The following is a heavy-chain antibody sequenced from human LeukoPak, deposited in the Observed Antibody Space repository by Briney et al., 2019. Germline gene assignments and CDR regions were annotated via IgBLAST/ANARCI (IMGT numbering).Heavy chain of an antibody. CDR3: ARGSAYYSFERSKRVPWGFDY. CDR1: GGSISIYY. J-gene: IGHJ4*02. CDR2: VDHRGSS. Sequence: SETLSLTCTVSGGSISIYYWAWIRQPPGKGLEWIGYVDHRGSSEYNPSLRRRVTMSVDMSKNSFSLELSAGTAADTAVYYCARGSAYYSFERSKRVPWGFDYWGQGSLVIVSS. D-gene: IGHD4-11*01. V-gene: IGHV4-59*01.